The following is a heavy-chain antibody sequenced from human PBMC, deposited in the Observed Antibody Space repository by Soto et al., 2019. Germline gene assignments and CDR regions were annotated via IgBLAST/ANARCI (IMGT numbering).Heavy chain of an antibody. Sequence: SETLSLTCTVSGGSISSYYWSWIRQPPGKGLEWIGYIYYSGSTNYNPSLKSRVTISVDTSKNQFSLKLSSVTAADTAVYYCARPLFWNYDHSHTNEDSYYMDVWGKGTTVNVS. CDR2: IYYSGST. J-gene: IGHJ6*03. V-gene: IGHV4-59*08. CDR1: GGSISSYY. D-gene: IGHD1-7*01. CDR3: ARPLFWNYDHSHTNEDSYYMDV.